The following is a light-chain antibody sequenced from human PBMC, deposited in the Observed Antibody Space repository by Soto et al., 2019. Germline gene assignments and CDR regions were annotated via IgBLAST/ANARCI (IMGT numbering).Light chain of an antibody. Sequence: DTVMTQSPLSLPVTHGEPASISCRSSQSLLESNGNNYLNWYLQKPGQSPQLLIYFGSTRASGVPDRFSGSGSGTDFTLKISRVEAEDVGVYYCMQALQTPAFGQGTKVEFK. CDR1: QSLLESNGNNY. CDR2: FGS. V-gene: IGKV2-28*01. J-gene: IGKJ1*01. CDR3: MQALQTPA.